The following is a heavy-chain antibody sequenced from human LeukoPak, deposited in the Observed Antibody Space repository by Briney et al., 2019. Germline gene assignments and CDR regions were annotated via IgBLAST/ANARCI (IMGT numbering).Heavy chain of an antibody. V-gene: IGHV3-30-3*01. CDR3: ATLGVTADAFDI. CDR2: ISYDGSNK. Sequence: GSLRLSCAASGFTVSSNYMSWVRQAPGKGLEWVAVISYDGSNKYYADSVKGRFTISRDNSKNTLYLQMNSLRAEDTAVYYCATLGVTADAFDIWGQGTMVTVSS. CDR1: GFTVSSNY. D-gene: IGHD4-23*01. J-gene: IGHJ3*02.